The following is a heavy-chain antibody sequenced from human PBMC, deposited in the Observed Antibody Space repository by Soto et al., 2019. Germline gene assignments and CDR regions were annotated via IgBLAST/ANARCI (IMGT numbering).Heavy chain of an antibody. CDR2: IKGEADGGTT. Sequence: GGSLRLSCAASGFTFSNAWMSWVRQAPGKGLDWVGRIKGEADGGTTDYAAPVKDRFSISRDDSKLTLYLQMNSLKPEDTAVYYCATDPGLQQYYYYYGMDVWGQGTTVTVSS. CDR1: GFTFSNAW. CDR3: ATDPGLQQYYYYYGMDV. V-gene: IGHV3-15*01. J-gene: IGHJ6*02. D-gene: IGHD1-1*01.